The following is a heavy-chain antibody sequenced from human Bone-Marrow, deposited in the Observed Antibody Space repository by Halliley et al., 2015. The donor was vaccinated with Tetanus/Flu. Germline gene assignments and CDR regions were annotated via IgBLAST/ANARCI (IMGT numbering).Heavy chain of an antibody. CDR3: ARFYSGYQKVFDS. CDR2: IYPADSTT. Sequence: QLVQSGPEVKKPGESLKISCQASGYKFSSYWIGWVCQMPGKGLEWVAIIYPADSTTRYSPSLQGQVTISADKSTSTAFLQWSSLKASDTATFYCARFYSGYQKVFDSWGQGTLVTVSS. D-gene: IGHD5-12*01. CDR1: GYKFSSYW. V-gene: IGHV5-51*01. J-gene: IGHJ4*02.